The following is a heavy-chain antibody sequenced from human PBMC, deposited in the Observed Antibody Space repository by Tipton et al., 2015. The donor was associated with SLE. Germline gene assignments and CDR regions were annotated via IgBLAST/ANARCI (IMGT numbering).Heavy chain of an antibody. J-gene: IGHJ4*02. Sequence: TLSLTCAVYGGSFSGYYWSWIRQPPEKGLEWIGYIYYSGSTNYNPSLKSRVTISVDTSKNQFSLKLSSVTAADTAVYYCAREERRGAARAIDYWGQGTLVTVSS. V-gene: IGHV4-59*01. CDR1: GGSFSGYY. D-gene: IGHD6-6*01. CDR3: AREERRGAARAIDY. CDR2: IYYSGST.